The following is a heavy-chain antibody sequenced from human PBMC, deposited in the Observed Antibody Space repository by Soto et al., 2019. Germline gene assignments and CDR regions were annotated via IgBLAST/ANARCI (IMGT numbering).Heavy chain of an antibody. J-gene: IGHJ5*02. Sequence: SVKVSCKASGGTFSSYAISWVRQAPGQGLEWMGGIIPIFGTANYAQKFQGRVTITADESTSTAYMELSSLRSEDTAVYYCARPYYYGSGSYNWFDPWGQGTLVTVSS. CDR2: IIPIFGTA. CDR3: ARPYYYGSGSYNWFDP. D-gene: IGHD3-10*01. CDR1: GGTFSSYA. V-gene: IGHV1-69*13.